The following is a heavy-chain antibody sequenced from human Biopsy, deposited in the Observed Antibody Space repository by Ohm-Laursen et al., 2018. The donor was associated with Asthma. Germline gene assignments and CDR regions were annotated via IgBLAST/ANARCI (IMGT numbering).Heavy chain of an antibody. CDR3: AREATSGEVPFGYFYALDV. J-gene: IGHJ6*04. V-gene: IGHV1-46*01. CDR1: GYTFTSYY. CDR2: INPFGGSS. D-gene: IGHD2-2*01. Sequence: GASVKVSCKASGYTFTSYYMHWVRQAPGHGLEWMGMINPFGGSSNFAQKFQGRLTMTRDTSTRTVYMELGSLRSEDTAVYYCAREATSGEVPFGYFYALDVWGEGTTVTVSS.